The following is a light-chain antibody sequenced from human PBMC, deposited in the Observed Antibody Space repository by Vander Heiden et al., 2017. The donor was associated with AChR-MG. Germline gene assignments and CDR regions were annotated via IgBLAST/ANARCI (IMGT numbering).Light chain of an antibody. V-gene: IGKV4-1*01. J-gene: IGKJ4*01. CDR3: QNYCTTPRVS. CDR2: WAS. Sequence: DIVVTHSPDSLAVSLGARATINCNASQSVLPSSSNRNNLAWYQKKPGQHPKLLLYWASTRDDGVPDRLSGSGSGTDFTLTISSLQAEDVAVYYCQNYCTTPRVSFGGGTKVEIK. CDR1: QSVLPSSSNRNN.